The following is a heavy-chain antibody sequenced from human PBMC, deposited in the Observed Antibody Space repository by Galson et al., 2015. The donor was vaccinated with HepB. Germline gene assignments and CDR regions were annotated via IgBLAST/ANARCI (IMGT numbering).Heavy chain of an antibody. CDR1: GFSFSSYN. CDR3: ARNLATAGLNYYCGMDV. J-gene: IGHJ6*02. Sequence: SLRLSCAASGFSFSSYNMNWVRQAPGKGLEWVSYISSSGSTIYYADSVKGRFSVSRDNAKESLRLQMNSLRAEDTGVYYCARNLATAGLNYYCGMDVWGQGTTVTVSS. V-gene: IGHV3-48*04. CDR2: ISSSGSTI. D-gene: IGHD5-12*01.